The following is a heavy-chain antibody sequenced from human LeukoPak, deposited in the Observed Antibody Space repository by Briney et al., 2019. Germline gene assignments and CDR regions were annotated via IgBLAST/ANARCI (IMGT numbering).Heavy chain of an antibody. CDR2: ISSSGSTI. Sequence: PGGSLRLSCAASGFTFSSYEMNWVRQAPRKGLDGVSYISSSGSTIYYADSVKGRFTIFRDNAKKSVYLQLNSLRVEDTAVYYCARDGATIGGALDIWGQGTMVTVSS. CDR1: GFTFSSYE. CDR3: ARDGATIGGALDI. V-gene: IGHV3-48*03. D-gene: IGHD1-26*01. J-gene: IGHJ3*02.